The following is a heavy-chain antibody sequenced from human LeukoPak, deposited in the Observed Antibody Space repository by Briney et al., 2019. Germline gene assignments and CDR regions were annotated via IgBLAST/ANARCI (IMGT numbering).Heavy chain of an antibody. V-gene: IGHV3-30*02. CDR2: IRYDGSNK. J-gene: IGHJ4*02. CDR1: GFTFSSYG. Sequence: GGSLRHSCAASGFTFSSYGMHWVRQAPGKGLEWVAFIRYDGSNKYYADSVKGRFTISRDNSKNTLYLQMNSLRAEDTAVYYCAKWRGDSDNWPTPDYWGQGTHVTVSS. D-gene: IGHD1-1*01. CDR3: AKWRGDSDNWPTPDY.